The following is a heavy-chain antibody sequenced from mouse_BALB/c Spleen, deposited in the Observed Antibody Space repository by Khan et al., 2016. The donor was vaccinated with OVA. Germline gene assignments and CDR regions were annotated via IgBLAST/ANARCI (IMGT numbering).Heavy chain of an antibody. CDR1: GYTFTDYI. V-gene: IGHV1-77*01. J-gene: IGHJ2*01. D-gene: IGHD1-1*01. Sequence: VQLQESGPELVKPGASVKMSCKASGYTFTDYIISWVKQRTGQGLEWIGEIYPESGTTHYNAKFKGKATLTADKSSNTAYMQLNSLTSEDYAIYFCARFETTVADYWGQGTTLTVSS. CDR3: ARFETTVADY. CDR2: IYPESGTT.